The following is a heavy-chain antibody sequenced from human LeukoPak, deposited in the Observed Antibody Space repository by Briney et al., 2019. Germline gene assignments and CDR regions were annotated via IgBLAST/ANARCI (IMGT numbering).Heavy chain of an antibody. CDR2: IRYDGSNK. J-gene: IGHJ4*02. Sequence: PGGSLRLSCAASGFTFSSYSMNWVRQAPGKGLEWVAFIRYDGSNKYYADSVKGRFTISRDNSKNTLYLQMNSLRAEDTAVYYCAKTMSPYYYDSSGFWGQGTLVTVSS. V-gene: IGHV3-30*02. CDR3: AKTMSPYYYDSSGF. D-gene: IGHD3-22*01. CDR1: GFTFSSYS.